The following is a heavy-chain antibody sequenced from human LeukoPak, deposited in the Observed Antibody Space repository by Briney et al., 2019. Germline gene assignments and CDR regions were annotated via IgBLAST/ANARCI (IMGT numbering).Heavy chain of an antibody. CDR3: ARDRYYYDSSGYYLGNFDY. J-gene: IGHJ4*02. V-gene: IGHV1-46*01. D-gene: IGHD3-22*01. Sequence: ASVKVSCKASGYTFTSNYIHWVRQAPGQGLEWMGMIYPRDGSTSYAQKFQGRVTMTRDTSTSTVYMELSSLRSEDTAVYYCARDRYYYDSSGYYLGNFDYWGQGTLVTVSS. CDR2: IYPRDGST. CDR1: GYTFTSNY.